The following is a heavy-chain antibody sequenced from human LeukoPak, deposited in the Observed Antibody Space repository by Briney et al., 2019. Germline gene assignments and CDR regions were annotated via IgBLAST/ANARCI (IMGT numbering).Heavy chain of an antibody. CDR3: AAPQSRISSYYYVMDV. J-gene: IGHJ6*02. Sequence: ASVKVSCKASGYTFTSNYIHWVRQAPGQGLEWMGGIIPVLGIANYAQKFQGRVTITADESTSTAYMELSSLISEDTAVYYCAAPQSRISSYYYVMDVWGQGTTVTVSS. CDR1: GYTFTSNY. CDR2: IIPVLGIA. D-gene: IGHD2-15*01. V-gene: IGHV1-69*10.